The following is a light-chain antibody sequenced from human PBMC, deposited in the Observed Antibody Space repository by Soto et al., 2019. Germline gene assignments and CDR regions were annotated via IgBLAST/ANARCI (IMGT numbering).Light chain of an antibody. CDR3: HQYNQWPLWT. Sequence: EVVMTQSPVTLSVSPGESATLSCRASQGVRNNLAWYQQRPGQAPRLLIYGASTRAAGIPARFSGSGSETEFTHTIRRLQYEDFEVYYCHQYNQWPLWTFGQGTKVEI. CDR1: QGVRNN. V-gene: IGKV3-15*01. CDR2: GAS. J-gene: IGKJ1*01.